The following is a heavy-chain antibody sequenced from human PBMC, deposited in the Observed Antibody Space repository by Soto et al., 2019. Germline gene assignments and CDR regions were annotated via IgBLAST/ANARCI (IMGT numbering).Heavy chain of an antibody. J-gene: IGHJ6*04. D-gene: IGHD2-15*01. Sequence: EVQLVESGGDLVQPGVSLRLSCAASGFSVNSKYMSWVHQAPGKGLEWVSLIQSGGSTYYAGSVKGRFTISREFSENTLFLQINSLRVEDTAVYYWTRDDVHCNGVRCYGVPMDVWGKGTTVTVSA. V-gene: IGHV3-66*01. CDR2: IQSGGST. CDR3: TRDDVHCNGVRCYGVPMDV. CDR1: GFSVNSKY.